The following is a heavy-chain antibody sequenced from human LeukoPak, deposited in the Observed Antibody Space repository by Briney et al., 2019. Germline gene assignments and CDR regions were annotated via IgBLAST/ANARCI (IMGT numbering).Heavy chain of an antibody. D-gene: IGHD1-26*01. CDR1: GGSFSGYY. V-gene: IGHV4-34*01. Sequence: SETLSLTCAVYGGSFSGYYWSWIRQPPGKGLEWIGESNHSGSTNYNPSLKSRVTISVDTSKNQFSLKLSSVTAADTAVYYCARHGSARVRGGDRVGTPFDYWGQGTLATVSS. J-gene: IGHJ4*02. CDR2: SNHSGST. CDR3: ARHGSARVRGGDRVGTPFDY.